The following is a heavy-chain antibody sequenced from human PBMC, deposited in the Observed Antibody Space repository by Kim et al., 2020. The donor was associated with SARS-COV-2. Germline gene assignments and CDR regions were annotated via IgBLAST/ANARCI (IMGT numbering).Heavy chain of an antibody. Sequence: SETLSLTCTVSGGSISNDDYSWSWIRQHPGKDLEGIGYIYYSGTTYYNPSLKSRVSISVDTSNNQFSLKFVSVTGADTDVYYCARERGLVFVSCVYFEY. D-gene: IGHD3-16*02. V-gene: IGHV4-31*03. CDR1: GGSISNDDYS. J-gene: IGHJ4*01. CDR3: ARERGLVFVSCVYFEY. CDR2: IYYSGTT.